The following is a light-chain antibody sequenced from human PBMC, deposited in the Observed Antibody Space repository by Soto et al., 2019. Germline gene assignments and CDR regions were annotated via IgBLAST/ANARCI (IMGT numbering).Light chain of an antibody. CDR2: DAS. CDR3: QQRSDWPS. V-gene: IGKV3-11*01. Sequence: EVVLTQSPATLSLSPGERATLSCRASQSIGSYLAWYQQKLGQAPRLLIYDASNKATGIPARFSGSGAGTDFTLTISSLEDEDVAIYYCQQRSDWPSFGQGTKLEIK. CDR1: QSIGSY. J-gene: IGKJ2*01.